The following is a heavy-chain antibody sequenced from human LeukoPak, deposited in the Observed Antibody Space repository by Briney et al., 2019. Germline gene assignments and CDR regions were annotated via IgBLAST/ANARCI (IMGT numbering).Heavy chain of an antibody. CDR2: ISTSSYI. J-gene: IGHJ4*02. D-gene: IGHD4-17*01. V-gene: IGHV3-21*01. Sequence: GGSLRLSCAASGFTFSSYSMNWVRQAPGKGLEWVSSISTSSYIYYSDSVKGRFTISRDNAKNSLYLQMNSLRAEDTAVYYCARDRYGDYAVDYWGQGTLVTVSS. CDR1: GFTFSSYS. CDR3: ARDRYGDYAVDY.